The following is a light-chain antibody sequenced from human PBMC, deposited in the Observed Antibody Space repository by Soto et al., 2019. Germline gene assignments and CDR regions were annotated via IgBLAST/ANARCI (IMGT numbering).Light chain of an antibody. CDR1: SRVVGNYNS. Sequence: QSVLTQPASVSGSPGQSISISCTGTSRVVGNYNSVSWYQHHPGKAPKLVIYEVSKRPPGVSIRFSGSKSGNTASLTISGLQVEDEADYYCCSYAGSNTFVFGTGTKVTVL. J-gene: IGLJ1*01. CDR2: EVS. V-gene: IGLV2-23*02. CDR3: CSYAGSNTFV.